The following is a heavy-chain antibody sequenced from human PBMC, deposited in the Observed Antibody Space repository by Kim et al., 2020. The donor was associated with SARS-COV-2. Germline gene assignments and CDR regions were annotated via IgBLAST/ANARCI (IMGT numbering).Heavy chain of an antibody. CDR2: ISGSGGST. CDR3: AKAMSHITMIVVVTGFDAFDI. Sequence: GGSLRLSCAASGFTFSSYAMSWVRQAPGKGLEWVSAISGSGGSTYYADSVKGRFTISRDNSKNTLYLQMNSLRAEDTAVYYCAKAMSHITMIVVVTGFDAFDIWGQGTMVTVSS. V-gene: IGHV3-23*01. CDR1: GFTFSSYA. J-gene: IGHJ3*02. D-gene: IGHD3-22*01.